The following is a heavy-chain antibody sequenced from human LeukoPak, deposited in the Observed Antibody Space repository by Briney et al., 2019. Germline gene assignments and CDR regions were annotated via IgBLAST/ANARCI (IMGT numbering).Heavy chain of an antibody. CDR1: GFTFSSYW. J-gene: IGHJ4*02. V-gene: IGHV3-74*01. Sequence: PGGSLRLSCAASGFTFSSYWMHWVRQAPGKGLVWVSRINSDGSSTSYADSVKGRFTISRDNAKNTLYLQMNSLRAVDTAVYYCARVPAALHCSGGSCYSYWGQGTLVTVSS. CDR3: ARVPAALHCSGGSCYSY. CDR2: INSDGSST. D-gene: IGHD2-15*01.